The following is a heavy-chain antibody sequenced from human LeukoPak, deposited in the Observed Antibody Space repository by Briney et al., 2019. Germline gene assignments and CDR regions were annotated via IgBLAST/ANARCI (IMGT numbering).Heavy chain of an antibody. CDR1: GGSIRSYY. J-gene: IGHJ4*02. V-gene: IGHV4-4*07. CDR2: IYSSGTT. Sequence: PSETLSLTCTVSGGSIRSYYWSWIRQPAGKGPESIGRIYSSGTTNYNPSLKSRVTMSVDMSTNQFSLRLSSVTAADTAIYYCARDGYTASYYSLDYWGQGILVTVSS. CDR3: ARDGYTASYYSLDY. D-gene: IGHD1-26*01.